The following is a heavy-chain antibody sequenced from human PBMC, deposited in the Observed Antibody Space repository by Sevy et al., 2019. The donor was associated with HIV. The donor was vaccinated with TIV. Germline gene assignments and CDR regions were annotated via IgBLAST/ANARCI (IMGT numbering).Heavy chain of an antibody. D-gene: IGHD3-22*01. Sequence: GGSLRLSCAASGFTFDDYGMSWVRQAPGKGLEWVSGINWNGGSTGYAESVKGRFTIYRDNAKNSLYLQMNSLRAEDTALYSSARRVRNYYDSSGADDVFDVWGQGTLVTVSS. CDR1: GFTFDDYG. CDR3: ARRVRNYYDSSGADDVFDV. V-gene: IGHV3-20*04. CDR2: INWNGGST. J-gene: IGHJ3*01.